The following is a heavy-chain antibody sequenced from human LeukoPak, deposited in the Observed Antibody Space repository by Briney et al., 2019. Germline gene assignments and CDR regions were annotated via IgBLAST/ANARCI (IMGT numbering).Heavy chain of an antibody. CDR2: IYYSGST. Sequence: SETLSLTCTVSGGSMNSYYWSWIRQPPGKGLEWIGYIYYSGSTNYNPSLKSRITISVDRSKNQFSLKLSSVTAADTAVYYCARASSSWPVFDYWGQGTLVTVSS. CDR1: GGSMNSYY. V-gene: IGHV4-59*12. J-gene: IGHJ4*02. D-gene: IGHD6-13*01. CDR3: ARASSSWPVFDY.